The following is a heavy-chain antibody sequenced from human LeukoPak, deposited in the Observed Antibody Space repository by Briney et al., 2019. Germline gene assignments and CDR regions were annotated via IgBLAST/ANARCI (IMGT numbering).Heavy chain of an antibody. CDR3: AIWTSDNN. J-gene: IGHJ4*02. Sequence: QSGGSLRLSCAASVFTFHGSWMYLVGQVPGQGLEWVANMDPSRTQKRYVDSVRGRFTISKDNSGTSFYLEMSSLTVDDTAIYSCAIWTSDNNWGQGTLVTVSS. V-gene: IGHV3-7*01. CDR1: VFTFHGSW. D-gene: IGHD1-1*01. CDR2: MDPSRTQK.